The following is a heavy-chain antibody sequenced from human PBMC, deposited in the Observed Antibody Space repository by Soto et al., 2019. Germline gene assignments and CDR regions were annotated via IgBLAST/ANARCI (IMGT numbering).Heavy chain of an antibody. CDR3: ARQTYYYDSSENWFDP. CDR1: CGSICSSSYY. Sequence: SETLSLTCTVSCGSICSSSYYWGWIRQPPGKGLEWIGSIYYSGSTYYNPSLKSRVTISVDTSKNQFSLKLSSVTAADTAVYDCARQTYYYDSSENWFDPWGQGTLVTVSS. V-gene: IGHV4-39*01. CDR2: IYYSGST. D-gene: IGHD3-22*01. J-gene: IGHJ5*02.